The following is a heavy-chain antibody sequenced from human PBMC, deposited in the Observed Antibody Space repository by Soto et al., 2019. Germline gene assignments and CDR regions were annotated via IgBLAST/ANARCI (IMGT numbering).Heavy chain of an antibody. CDR3: AKGRGGSGSLTPRVDF. D-gene: IGHD3-10*01. Sequence: EVQLLDSGGGLVNPGGSLGLSLPPFGFTLTTIAWPWARQAPGKGRGWVQAISGGGDTTSYADSVKGRFTVSRDGSKNTLYLQMSSLRAEDTALYYCAKGRGGSGSLTPRVDFWGQGTLVTVSS. V-gene: IGHV3-23*01. CDR1: GFTLTTIA. CDR2: ISGGGDTT. J-gene: IGHJ4*02.